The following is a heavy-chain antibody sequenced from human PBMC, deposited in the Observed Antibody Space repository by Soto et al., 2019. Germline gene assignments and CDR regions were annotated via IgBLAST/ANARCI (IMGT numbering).Heavy chain of an antibody. V-gene: IGHV3-23*01. D-gene: IGHD3-22*01. Sequence: GGSLRLSCAASGFTFSDYYMSWVRQAPGKGLEWVSAISGSGGSTYYADSVKGRFTISRDNSKNTLYLQMNSLRAEDTAVYYCAKAGIVVEYYYYYGMDVWGQGTTVTVSS. CDR1: GFTFSDYY. CDR2: ISGSGGST. CDR3: AKAGIVVEYYYYYGMDV. J-gene: IGHJ6*02.